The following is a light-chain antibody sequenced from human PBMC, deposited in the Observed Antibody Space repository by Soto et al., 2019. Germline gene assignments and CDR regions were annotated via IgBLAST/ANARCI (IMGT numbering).Light chain of an antibody. Sequence: EIVLTQSPDTLSLSPGERATLSCRASQSVSSSLAWYQQKPGQAPRLLLYDASNRATGIPARFSGSGSGTGLPLTISSLEPEDFAVYYCQQRSNWPPEVTFGHGTKVDIK. CDR3: QQRSNWPPEVT. V-gene: IGKV3-11*01. CDR2: DAS. CDR1: QSVSSS. J-gene: IGKJ3*01.